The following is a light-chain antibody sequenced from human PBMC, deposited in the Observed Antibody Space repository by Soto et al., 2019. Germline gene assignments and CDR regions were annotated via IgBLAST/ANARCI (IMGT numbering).Light chain of an antibody. CDR1: SSDVGGYNY. J-gene: IGLJ1*01. CDR3: SSFTSNNTRV. V-gene: IGLV2-14*03. Sequence: QSVLTHPASVSGSPGQSITISCTGTSSDVGGYNYVSWYQHHPGKAPKLMIYDVSTRPSGVSNRFSGSKSGNTASLTISGLQAEDEADYYCSSFTSNNTRVFGTGTKVTVL. CDR2: DVS.